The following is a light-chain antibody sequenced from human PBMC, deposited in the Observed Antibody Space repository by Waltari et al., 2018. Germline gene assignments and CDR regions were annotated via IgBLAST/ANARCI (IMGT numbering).Light chain of an antibody. CDR1: SSTIGNRY. V-gene: IGLV1-51*01. J-gene: IGLJ3*02. Sequence: QSVLTQAPSVSAAPGQQVTISCAGSSSTIGNRYVSWYQQFPGTAPKLLIYDNDKRPSGIPDRFSASKSGTSATLDITGLQTGDESNYYCETWDTSLSAWVFGGGTKLTVL. CDR3: ETWDTSLSAWV. CDR2: DND.